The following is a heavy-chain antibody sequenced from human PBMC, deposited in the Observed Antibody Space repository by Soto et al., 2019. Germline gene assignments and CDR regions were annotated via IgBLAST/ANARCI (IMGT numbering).Heavy chain of an antibody. Sequence: TLSLTCTVSGGSISSYYWSWIRQPPGKGLEWIGYIYYSGSTNHNPSLKSRVTISVDTPKNQFSLKLSSVTAADTAVYYCARVVWQWLDWFDPWGQGTLVTVSS. D-gene: IGHD6-19*01. CDR1: GGSISSYY. CDR2: IYYSGST. J-gene: IGHJ5*02. V-gene: IGHV4-59*01. CDR3: ARVVWQWLDWFDP.